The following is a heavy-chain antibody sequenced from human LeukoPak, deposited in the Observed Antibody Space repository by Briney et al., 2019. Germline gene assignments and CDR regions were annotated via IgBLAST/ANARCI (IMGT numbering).Heavy chain of an antibody. CDR2: ISSSSSYI. V-gene: IGHV3-21*01. CDR1: GFTFSSYS. Sequence: PGGSLRLSCAASGFTFSSYSMNWVRQAPGKGLDWVSSISSSSSYIYYADSVKGRFTISRDNAKNSLYLQMNSLRAEDTAVYYCARDSPKFLPEILTGYYHGSASGAFDIWGQGTMVTVSS. J-gene: IGHJ3*02. D-gene: IGHD3-9*01. CDR3: ARDSPKFLPEILTGYYHGSASGAFDI.